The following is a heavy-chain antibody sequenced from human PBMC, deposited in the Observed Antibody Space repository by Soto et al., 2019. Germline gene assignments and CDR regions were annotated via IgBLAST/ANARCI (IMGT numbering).Heavy chain of an antibody. V-gene: IGHV1-3*01. Sequence: QVQLVQSGAEVKKPGASVKVSCKASGYTFTSYAMHWVRQAPGQRLEWMGWINAGNGNTKYSQKFQGRVTITRDTSASTAYMELSSLRSEDTAVYYCARDVAVAGTGGWFHPWGQGTLVTVSS. D-gene: IGHD6-19*01. CDR3: ARDVAVAGTGGWFHP. CDR1: GYTFTSYA. J-gene: IGHJ5*02. CDR2: INAGNGNT.